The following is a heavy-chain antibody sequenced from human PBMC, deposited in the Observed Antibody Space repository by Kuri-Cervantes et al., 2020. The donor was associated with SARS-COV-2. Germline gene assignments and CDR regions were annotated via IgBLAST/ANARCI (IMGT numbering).Heavy chain of an antibody. Sequence: GGSLRLSCAASGFTFSSYGMRWVRQAPGKGLEWVAVISYDGSNKYYADSVKGRFTISRDNSKNTLYLQMNSLRAEDTAVYYCARDWETYSGSYISGYWGQGTLVTVSS. V-gene: IGHV3-30*03. J-gene: IGHJ4*02. CDR3: ARDWETYSGSYISGY. D-gene: IGHD1-26*01. CDR2: ISYDGSNK. CDR1: GFTFSSYG.